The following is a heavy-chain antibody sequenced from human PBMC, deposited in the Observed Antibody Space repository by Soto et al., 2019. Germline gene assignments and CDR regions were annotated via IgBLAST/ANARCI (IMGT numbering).Heavy chain of an antibody. J-gene: IGHJ4*02. CDR3: AHSRSSGWNKSDFEY. V-gene: IGHV2-5*02. CDR1: GFSLSSSGVG. Sequence: QITLKESGPTLVKPTQTLTLTCTFSGFSLSSSGVGVGWIRQPPGKALEWLALIYWDDDKRYSPSLKSRLSITKDTSKNRVVLTMTHMDPVDTAPYSCAHSRSSGWNKSDFEYWGQGTLVIVSS. D-gene: IGHD6-19*01. CDR2: IYWDDDK.